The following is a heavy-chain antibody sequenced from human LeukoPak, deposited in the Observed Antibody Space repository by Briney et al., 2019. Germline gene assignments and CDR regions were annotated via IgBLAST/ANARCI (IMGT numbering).Heavy chain of an antibody. CDR2: INTDGSST. V-gene: IGHV3-74*01. D-gene: IGHD3-16*01. CDR3: ASAYTYVRLGDH. CDR1: GFTFSSYW. Sequence: GGSLRLSCAASGFTFSSYWMHWVRQAPGKGLVWVSRINTDGSSTSYADSVKGRFIISRDNAKNTLFLQMNSLRVEDTAVYYCASAYTYVRLGDHWGQGTLVTVSS. J-gene: IGHJ4*02.